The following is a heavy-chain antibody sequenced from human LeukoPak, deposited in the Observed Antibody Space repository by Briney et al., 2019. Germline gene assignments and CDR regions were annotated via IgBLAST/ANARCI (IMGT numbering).Heavy chain of an antibody. J-gene: IGHJ4*02. Sequence: LPGGSLRLSCAASGFTFSSYWMSWVRQAPGKGLEWVANIKQDGSEKYYVDSVKGRFTISRDNAKNSLYLQMNSLRAEDTAVYYCARDNYYDSSGYLDYWGQGTLVTVSS. CDR2: IKQDGSEK. CDR3: ARDNYYDSSGYLDY. V-gene: IGHV3-7*01. CDR1: GFTFSSYW. D-gene: IGHD3-22*01.